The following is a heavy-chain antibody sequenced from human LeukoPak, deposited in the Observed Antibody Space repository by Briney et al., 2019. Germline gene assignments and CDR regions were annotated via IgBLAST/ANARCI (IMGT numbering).Heavy chain of an antibody. J-gene: IGHJ5*01. D-gene: IGHD6-19*01. V-gene: IGHV3-33*06. CDR2: IWYDGSNK. Sequence: QPGRSLRLSCAASGFTFSSYGMHWVRQAPGKGLGWVAVIWYDGSNKYYADSVKGRFTISRDNSKNTLYLQMNSLRAEDTAVYYCAKDLESSSGWFDYWGQGTLVTVSS. CDR3: AKDLESSSGWFDY. CDR1: GFTFSSYG.